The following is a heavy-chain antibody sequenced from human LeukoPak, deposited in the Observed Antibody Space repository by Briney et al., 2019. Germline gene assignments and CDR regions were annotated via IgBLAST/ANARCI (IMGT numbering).Heavy chain of an antibody. J-gene: IGHJ4*02. D-gene: IGHD1-26*01. V-gene: IGHV1-46*01. CDR2: INPNRGST. Sequence: ASVKVSCKASGGTFSSYAISWVRQAPGQGLEWMGIINPNRGSTSYAQRFQGRVTMTRDMSTSTVYMELSSLRSEDTAVYYCARGGSGSYLGHWGQGTLVTVSS. CDR1: GGTFSSYA. CDR3: ARGGSGSYLGH.